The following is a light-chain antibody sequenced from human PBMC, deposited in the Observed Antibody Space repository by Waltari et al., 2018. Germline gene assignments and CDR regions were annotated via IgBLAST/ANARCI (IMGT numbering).Light chain of an antibody. CDR3: NSYTGSSSGV. J-gene: IGLJ3*02. V-gene: IGLV2-14*01. Sequence: QSALTQPTSVSGSPGQSITIPCTGTSRDVGFYNYVSWYQQYPVKVPQLLLYDVSDRPSGVSSRFSGCKSGNTASLTISGLQADDEADYYGNSYTGSSSGVFGGGRKLTVL. CDR2: DVS. CDR1: SRDVGFYNY.